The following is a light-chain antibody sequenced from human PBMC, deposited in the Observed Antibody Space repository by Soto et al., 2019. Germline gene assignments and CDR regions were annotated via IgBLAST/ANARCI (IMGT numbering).Light chain of an antibody. CDR2: YDD. Sequence: QSVLTQPPSVSGAPRQRVTISCSGSSHAVNWYQQLPGKAPKLLMYYDDLLPSGVSDRFSGSKSGTSASLAISGLQSEDEADYYCAAWDDILNGPVFGGGTKLTVL. J-gene: IGLJ3*02. CDR1: SHA. V-gene: IGLV1-36*01. CDR3: AAWDDILNGPV.